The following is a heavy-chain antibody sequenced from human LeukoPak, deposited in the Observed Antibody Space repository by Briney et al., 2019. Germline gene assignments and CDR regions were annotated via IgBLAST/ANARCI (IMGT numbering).Heavy chain of an antibody. Sequence: ASVKVSCKASGYTFTSYYMHWVRQAPGQGLEWMGIINPSGGSTSYAQKFQGRVIMTRDTSTSTVYMELSSLRSEDTAVYYCARAGYCSSTSCYGAVYYYYGMDVWGQGTTVTVSS. J-gene: IGHJ6*02. D-gene: IGHD2-2*01. CDR3: ARAGYCSSTSCYGAVYYYYGMDV. V-gene: IGHV1-46*01. CDR1: GYTFTSYY. CDR2: INPSGGST.